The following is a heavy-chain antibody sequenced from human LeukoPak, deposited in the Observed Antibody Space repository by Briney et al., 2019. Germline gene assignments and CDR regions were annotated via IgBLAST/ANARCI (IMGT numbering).Heavy chain of an antibody. CDR3: ARDAEMATIYFDY. CDR2: IIPIVGIA. V-gene: IGHV1-69*04. D-gene: IGHD5-24*01. CDR1: GGTFSSYA. J-gene: IGHJ4*02. Sequence: SVKVSCKDSGGTFSSYAISWVRQAPGQGLEWMGTIIPIVGIANYAQKFQGRVTITADKFTSTAYMELSSLRSADTAVYYCARDAEMATIYFDYWGQGTLVTVFS.